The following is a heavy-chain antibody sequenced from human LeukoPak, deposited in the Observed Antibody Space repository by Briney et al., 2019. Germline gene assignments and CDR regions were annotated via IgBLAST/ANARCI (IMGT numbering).Heavy chain of an antibody. CDR2: ISGSGGST. Sequence: PGGSLRLSCAASGFTFSSYAMSWVRQAPGKGLEWVSAISGSGGSTYYADSVKGRFTISRDNSKNTLYLQMNSLRAEDTAVYYCAKWALGVVVPAAPGWFDPWGQGTLVTVSS. V-gene: IGHV3-23*01. J-gene: IGHJ5*02. CDR1: GFTFSSYA. CDR3: AKWALGVVVPAAPGWFDP. D-gene: IGHD2-2*01.